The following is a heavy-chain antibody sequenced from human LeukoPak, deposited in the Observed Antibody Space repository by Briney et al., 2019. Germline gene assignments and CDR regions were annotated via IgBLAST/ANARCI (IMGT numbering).Heavy chain of an antibody. V-gene: IGHV3-15*01. CDR3: TTQDRFLYGYYPHAFDI. Sequence: PGGSLRLSCAASGFTFSNAWMSWVRQAPGKGLEWVGRIKSKTDGGTTDYAAPVKGRFTISRDDSKNTLYLQMNSLKTEDTAVYYCTTQDRFLYGYYPHAFDIWGQGTMVTVSS. D-gene: IGHD4-17*01. CDR2: IKSKTDGGTT. J-gene: IGHJ3*02. CDR1: GFTFSNAW.